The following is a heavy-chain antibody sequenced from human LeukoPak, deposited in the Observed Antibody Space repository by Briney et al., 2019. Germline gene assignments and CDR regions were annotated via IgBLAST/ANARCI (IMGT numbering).Heavy chain of an antibody. V-gene: IGHV3-30*04. Sequence: PGGSLRLSCAASGFTFSSYAMHWVRQAPGKGLEWVAVISYDGSNKYYADSVKGRFTISRDNSKNTLYLQMNSLRAEDTAVYYCARDIPTLRNYELAPDYWGQGTLVTVSS. CDR3: ARDIPTLRNYELAPDY. D-gene: IGHD3-3*01. CDR1: GFTFSSYA. J-gene: IGHJ4*02. CDR2: ISYDGSNK.